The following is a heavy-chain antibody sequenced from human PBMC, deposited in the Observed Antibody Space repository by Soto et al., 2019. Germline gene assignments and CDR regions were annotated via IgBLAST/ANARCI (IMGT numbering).Heavy chain of an antibody. V-gene: IGHV1-24*01. J-gene: IGHJ4*02. Sequence: ASVKVSCKVSGYTLTELSMHWVRQAPGKGLEWMGGFDPEDGETIYAQKFQGRVTMTEDTSTDTAYMELSSLRSEDTAVHYCATHNPSHYGDYIPDYWGQGTLVTVSS. CDR3: ATHNPSHYGDYIPDY. D-gene: IGHD4-17*01. CDR1: GYTLTELS. CDR2: FDPEDGET.